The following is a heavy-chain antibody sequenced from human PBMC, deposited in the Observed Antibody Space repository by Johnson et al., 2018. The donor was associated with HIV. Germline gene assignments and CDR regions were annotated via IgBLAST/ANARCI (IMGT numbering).Heavy chain of an antibody. CDR3: ARVRGGTGHGACDI. J-gene: IGHJ3*02. CDR2: ISYDGSNK. CDR1: GFTFSSYA. V-gene: IGHV3-30-3*01. Sequence: QMLLVESGGGVVQPGRSLRLSCAASGFTFSSYAMHWVRQAPGKGLEWVAVISYDGSNKYYADSVKGRFTISRDNSKNTLYLQMNSLRTEDTAVYYCARVRGGTGHGACDIWGQGTMVTVSS.